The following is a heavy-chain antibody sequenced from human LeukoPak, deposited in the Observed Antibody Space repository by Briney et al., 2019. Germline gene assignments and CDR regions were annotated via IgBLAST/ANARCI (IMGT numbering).Heavy chain of an antibody. J-gene: IGHJ4*02. V-gene: IGHV3-7*01. Sequence: PGGSLRLSCAASGFTFSSYWISWVRQGPGKGLEWVANIKHDGSEKYYVGSVKGRFTISRDNTKNSVYLQMSSLRADDTAVYYCARDSDVATYDYWGQGTLVTVSS. CDR3: ARDSDVATYDY. CDR1: GFTFSSYW. CDR2: IKHDGSEK. D-gene: IGHD5-12*01.